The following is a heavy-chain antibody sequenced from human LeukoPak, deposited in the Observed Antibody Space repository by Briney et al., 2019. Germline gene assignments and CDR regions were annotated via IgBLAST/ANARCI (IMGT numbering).Heavy chain of an antibody. V-gene: IGHV4-39*01. CDR1: GGSISSSSYY. CDR3: ATSVVTKHRGFDY. CDR2: IYYSGST. Sequence: SETLSLTCTVSGGSISSSSYYWGWIRQPPGKGLEWIGSIYYSGSTYYNPSLKSRVTISVDTSKNQFSLKLSSVTAADTAVYYCATSVVTKHRGFDYWGQGTLVTVSS. J-gene: IGHJ4*02. D-gene: IGHD4-23*01.